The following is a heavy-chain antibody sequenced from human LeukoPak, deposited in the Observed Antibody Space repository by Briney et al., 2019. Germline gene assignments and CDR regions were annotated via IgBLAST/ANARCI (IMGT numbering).Heavy chain of an antibody. V-gene: IGHV3-53*01. Sequence: GGSLRLSCVVSGFTFRSYAMSWVRQAPGKGLEWVSVIYSGGSTYYADSVKGRFTISRDNSKNTLYLQMNSLRAEDTAVYYCARATSRRSFDYWGQGTLVTVSS. CDR1: GFTFRSYA. CDR2: IYSGGST. CDR3: ARATSRRSFDY. D-gene: IGHD1-26*01. J-gene: IGHJ4*02.